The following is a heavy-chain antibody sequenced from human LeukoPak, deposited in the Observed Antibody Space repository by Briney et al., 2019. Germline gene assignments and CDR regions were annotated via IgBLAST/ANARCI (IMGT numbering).Heavy chain of an antibody. Sequence: GGSLRLSCAASGFTFSNYYMTWVRQAPGKGLEWVATIKEDGSETYYVDSVKGRFTISRDNAKNSLYLQMNSLRAEDTAVYYCASFAGRWGQGTLVTVSS. CDR1: GFTFSNYY. CDR3: ASFAGR. CDR2: IKEDGSET. J-gene: IGHJ4*02. V-gene: IGHV3-7*01. D-gene: IGHD6-13*01.